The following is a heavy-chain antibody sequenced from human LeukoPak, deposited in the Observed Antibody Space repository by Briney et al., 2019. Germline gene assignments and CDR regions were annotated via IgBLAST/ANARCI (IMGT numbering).Heavy chain of an antibody. J-gene: IGHJ6*04. V-gene: IGHV3-48*01. D-gene: IGHD3-10*02. Sequence: GGSLRLPCAASEFTFSSYSMNWVRQAPGKGLEWVSYISSSSGTIYYADSVKGRFTISRDNAKNSLYLQMNSLRAEDTAVYYCAELGITMVGGVWGKGTTVTISS. CDR1: EFTFSSYS. CDR3: AELGITMVGGV. CDR2: ISSSSGTI.